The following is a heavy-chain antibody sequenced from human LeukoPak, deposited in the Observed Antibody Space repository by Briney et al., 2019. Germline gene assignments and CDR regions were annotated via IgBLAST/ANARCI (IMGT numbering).Heavy chain of an antibody. CDR3: ARDYYGSGSYLAY. D-gene: IGHD3-10*01. V-gene: IGHV1-69*04. J-gene: IGHJ4*02. CDR2: IIPILGIA. Sequence: GASVKVSCKASGGTFSSYTISWVRQAPGQGLEWMGRIIPILGIANYAQKFQGRVTITADKSTSTAYMELSSLRSEDTAVYYCARDYYGSGSYLAYWGQGTLVTVSS. CDR1: GGTFSSYT.